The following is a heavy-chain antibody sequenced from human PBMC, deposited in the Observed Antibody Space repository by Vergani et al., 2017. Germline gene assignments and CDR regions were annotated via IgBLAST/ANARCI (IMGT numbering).Heavy chain of an antibody. V-gene: IGHV1-2*02. Sequence: VQLVESGGGLVQPGRSLRLSCAASGFTFSSYGMHWVRQAPGQGLEWMGWINPNSGGTNYAQKFQGRVTMTRDTSISTAYMELSRLRSDDTAVYYCARDRLRFLEYENWGQGTLVTVSS. CDR2: INPNSGGT. J-gene: IGHJ4*02. CDR1: GFTFSSYG. D-gene: IGHD3-3*01. CDR3: ARDRLRFLEYEN.